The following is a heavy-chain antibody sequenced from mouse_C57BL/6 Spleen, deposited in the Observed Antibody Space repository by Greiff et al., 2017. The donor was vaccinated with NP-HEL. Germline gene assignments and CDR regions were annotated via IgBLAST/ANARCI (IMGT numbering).Heavy chain of an antibody. CDR1: GYTFTSHG. CDR3: ARSGGAY. D-gene: IGHD3-2*02. CDR2: MFPGRGST. Sequence: VQLQQSGPELVRPGASVKISCKAPGYTFTSHGMQWVRQRHGQGREWMGEMFPGRGSTYYNEKFKGKATLTVDTSSSTAYMQLSSLTSEDSAVYFCARSGGAYWGQGTLVTVSA. V-gene: IGHV1-56*01. J-gene: IGHJ3*01.